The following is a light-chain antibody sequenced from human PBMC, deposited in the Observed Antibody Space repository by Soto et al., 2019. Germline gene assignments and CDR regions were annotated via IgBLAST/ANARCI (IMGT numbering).Light chain of an antibody. J-gene: IGKJ1*01. CDR3: QQYYRTLRT. V-gene: IGKV4-1*01. CDR1: QSVLSTSDNRNY. CDR2: WAS. Sequence: DIVMTQSPDSLAVSLCERATVNCRSSQSVLSTSDNRNYLSWYQKKPGQPPKLLIYWASTRGSGVPDRFSGSGSGTDFTLTISSLQAEDVAVYYCQQYYRTLRTFGQGTKVEIK.